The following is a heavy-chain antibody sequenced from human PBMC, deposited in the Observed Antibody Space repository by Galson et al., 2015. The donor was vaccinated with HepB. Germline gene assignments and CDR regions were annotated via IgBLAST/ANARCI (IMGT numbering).Heavy chain of an antibody. Sequence: SVKVSCKASGYTFTGYYMHWVRQAPGQGLEWMGRINPNSGGTNYAQKFQGRVTMTRDTSISTAYMELSRLRSDDTAVYYCASLYIAAHTKAFDYWGQGTLVTVSS. CDR2: INPNSGGT. V-gene: IGHV1-2*06. CDR1: GYTFTGYY. CDR3: ASLYIAAHTKAFDY. J-gene: IGHJ4*02. D-gene: IGHD6-6*01.